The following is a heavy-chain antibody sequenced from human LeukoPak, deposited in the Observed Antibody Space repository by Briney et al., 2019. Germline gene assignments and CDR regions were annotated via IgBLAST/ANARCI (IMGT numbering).Heavy chain of an antibody. CDR3: ARHYYCDNSGYGAFDI. J-gene: IGHJ3*02. Sequence: SETLSLTCTVSGGSISSYYWSWIRQPPGRGLEWIGYIYYSGSTNYNPSLKSRVTISVDTSKNQFSLKLSSVTAADTAVYYCARHYYCDNSGYGAFDIWGRGIMVTVSS. D-gene: IGHD3-22*01. V-gene: IGHV4-59*08. CDR2: IYYSGST. CDR1: GGSISSYY.